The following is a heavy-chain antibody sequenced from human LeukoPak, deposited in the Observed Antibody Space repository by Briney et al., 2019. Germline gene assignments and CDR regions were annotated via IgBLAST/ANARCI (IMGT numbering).Heavy chain of an antibody. CDR2: ISYDGSNK. D-gene: IGHD1-26*01. CDR1: GFTFSSYG. CDR3: AKVVFVGVGATTGFDY. V-gene: IGHV3-30*18. J-gene: IGHJ4*02. Sequence: PGGSLRLSCAASGFTFSSYGMHWVRQAPGKGLEWVAVISYDGSNKYYADSVKGRFTISRDNSKNTLYLQMNSLRAEDTAVYYGAKVVFVGVGATTGFDYWGRGTVVTVSS.